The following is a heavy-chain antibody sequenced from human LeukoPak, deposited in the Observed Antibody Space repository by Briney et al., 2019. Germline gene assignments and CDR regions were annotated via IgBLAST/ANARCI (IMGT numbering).Heavy chain of an antibody. J-gene: IGHJ1*01. CDR1: EYTLTELS. CDR2: FDPEDGET. D-gene: IGHD3-22*01. Sequence: ASVTVSFKFSEYTLTELSMHWVRQAPGKGGGGMGGFDPEDGETIYAQKFQGRVTMTEDTSTDTAYMELSSLRSEDTAMYYCATVSYYYDSSGYQGYFQHWGQGTLVTVSS. V-gene: IGHV1-24*01. CDR3: ATVSYYYDSSGYQGYFQH.